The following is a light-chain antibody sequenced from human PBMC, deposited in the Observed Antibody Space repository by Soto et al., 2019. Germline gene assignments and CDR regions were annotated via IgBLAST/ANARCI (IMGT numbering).Light chain of an antibody. J-gene: IGKJ1*01. CDR2: DAS. CDR1: PNIGNR. Sequence: DIQMTQSPSTLSASVGDRITITCRASPNIGNRLAWYQQKPGKAPKVLIYDASSLESGVPSRFSGSVSGTDFILTISSLQPDDSATYYCQHFGGMWTFGQGTKVEIK. V-gene: IGKV1-5*01. CDR3: QHFGGMWT.